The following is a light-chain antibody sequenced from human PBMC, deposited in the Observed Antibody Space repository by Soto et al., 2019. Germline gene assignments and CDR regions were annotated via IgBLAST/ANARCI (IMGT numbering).Light chain of an antibody. J-gene: IGLJ1*01. Sequence: QSVLTQPASVSGSPGQSITISCTGTSSDVGGSDHVSWYQQHPGKAPKLIIYEVTNWPSGVSHRFSGSKSGNTASLTISGLQAEGEADYYCSSYTSSSTYVFGTGTKVTVL. CDR1: SSDVGGSDH. CDR2: EVT. CDR3: SSYTSSSTYV. V-gene: IGLV2-14*01.